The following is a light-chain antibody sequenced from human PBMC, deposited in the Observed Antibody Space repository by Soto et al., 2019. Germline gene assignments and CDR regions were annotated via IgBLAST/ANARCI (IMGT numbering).Light chain of an antibody. V-gene: IGKV3-15*01. Sequence: VLSQSLAALSVSPGDRVSLSCRSSQNIWNNLAWYQQKGGQSPRLLIYDASTRASGIPARFTGSGFGTGFTLTINGLQSEDFAVYYCQQYDGRWTFGQGTKVDIK. CDR2: DAS. CDR3: QQYDGRWT. CDR1: QNIWNN. J-gene: IGKJ1*01.